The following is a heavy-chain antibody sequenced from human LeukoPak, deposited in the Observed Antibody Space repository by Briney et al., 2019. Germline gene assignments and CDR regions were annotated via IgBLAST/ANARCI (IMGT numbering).Heavy chain of an antibody. D-gene: IGHD6-13*01. CDR3: AKAPMGSSWGNYYYGMDV. Sequence: GGSLRLSCAASGFTFSSYDMSWVRQAPGKGLEWVSGISGSGDSTNYADSVKGRFTISRDNSKNMPYLQMNSLRAEDTAVYYCAKAPMGSSWGNYYYGMDVWGQGTTVTVSS. V-gene: IGHV3-23*01. CDR1: GFTFSSYD. J-gene: IGHJ6*02. CDR2: ISGSGDST.